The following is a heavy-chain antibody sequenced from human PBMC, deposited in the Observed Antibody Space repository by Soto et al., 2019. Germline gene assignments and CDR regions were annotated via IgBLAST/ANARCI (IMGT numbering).Heavy chain of an antibody. CDR3: ARSKDDYDLYDY. CDR1: GFTFSSYS. J-gene: IGHJ4*02. V-gene: IGHV3-21*01. CDR2: ISSSSSYI. Sequence: PGGSLRLSCAASGFTFSSYSINWVRQAPGKGLEWVSSISSSSSYIYYADSVKGRFTISRDNAKNSLYLQMNSLRAEDTAVYYCARSKDDYDLYDYWGQGTLVTVSS. D-gene: IGHD3-22*01.